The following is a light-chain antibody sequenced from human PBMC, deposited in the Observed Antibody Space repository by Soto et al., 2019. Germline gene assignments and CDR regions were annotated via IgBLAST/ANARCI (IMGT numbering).Light chain of an antibody. V-gene: IGLV1-44*01. CDR1: SSNIGSNS. CDR3: AAWDDGLNGWV. J-gene: IGLJ3*02. Sequence: QSVLTQPPSASQTPGQRVTISCSGSSSNIGSNSVNWYQQFPGTAPKLLIFVSNQRPSGVPDRFSGSKSGTSASLAISGRQSEDEADYYCAAWDDGLNGWVFGGGTKLTVL. CDR2: VSN.